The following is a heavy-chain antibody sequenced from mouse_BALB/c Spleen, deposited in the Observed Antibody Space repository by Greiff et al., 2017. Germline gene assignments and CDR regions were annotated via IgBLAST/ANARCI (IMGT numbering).Heavy chain of an antibody. D-gene: IGHD4-1*01. J-gene: IGHJ2*01. CDR2: ISSGGSYT. Sequence: EVKLVESGGGLVKPGGSLKLSCAASGFTFSSYAMSWVRQSPEERLEWVAEISSGGSYTYYPDTVTGRFTISRDNAKNTLYLEMSSLRSEDTAMYYCARDGMDYWGQGTTLTVSS. V-gene: IGHV5-9-4*01. CDR3: ARDGMDY. CDR1: GFTFSSYA.